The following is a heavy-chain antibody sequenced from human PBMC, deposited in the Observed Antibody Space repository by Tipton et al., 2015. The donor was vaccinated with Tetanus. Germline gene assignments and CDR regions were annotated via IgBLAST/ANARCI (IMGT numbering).Heavy chain of an antibody. CDR3: VRDALTIHFDY. Sequence: QLVQSGAEVKEPGASVKVSCKGSGYTFTSYSMNWVRQAPGQGLEWMGWISTNNGNPTYAQGFTGRFVFSLDTSVNTAYLQISGLTAEDTAIYYCVRDALTIHFDYWGQGTLVTVSS. V-gene: IGHV7-4-1*02. J-gene: IGHJ4*02. D-gene: IGHD4/OR15-4a*01. CDR1: GYTFTSYS. CDR2: ISTNNGNP.